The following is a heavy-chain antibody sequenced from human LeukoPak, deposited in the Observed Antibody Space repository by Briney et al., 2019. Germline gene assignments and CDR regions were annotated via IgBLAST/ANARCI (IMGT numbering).Heavy chain of an antibody. D-gene: IGHD2-21*02. CDR1: GFTFSSYA. J-gene: IGHJ4*02. V-gene: IGHV3-23*01. CDR2: ISGSGGST. CDR3: AKVAHIVVVTAPDY. Sequence: GSLSLSCAASGFTFSSYAMSWVRQAPGKGLEWVSAISGSGGSTYYADSVKGRFTISRDNSKNTLYLQMNSLRAEDTAVYYCAKVAHIVVVTAPDYWGQGTLVTVSS.